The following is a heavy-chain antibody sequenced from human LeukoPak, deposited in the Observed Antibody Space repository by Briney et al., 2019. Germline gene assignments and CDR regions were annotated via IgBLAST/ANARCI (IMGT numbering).Heavy chain of an antibody. Sequence: PSETLSLTCSVSGGSISGRYWSWIRQPPGKGLEWIGYIYSSGSTNYKPSLKSRVTISEDTSKNQFSLRLTSVTAADTAMYYCARALCTNGICEWFDPWGQGTLVTVSS. V-gene: IGHV4-4*08. CDR2: IYSSGST. CDR1: GGSISGRY. J-gene: IGHJ5*02. CDR3: ARALCTNGICEWFDP. D-gene: IGHD2-8*01.